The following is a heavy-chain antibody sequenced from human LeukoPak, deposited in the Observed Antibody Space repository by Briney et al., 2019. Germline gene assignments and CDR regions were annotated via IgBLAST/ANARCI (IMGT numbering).Heavy chain of an antibody. CDR2: INPNSDVT. CDR1: GYTFSDYY. CDR3: AVAPGDY. D-gene: IGHD2-21*01. Sequence: ASVKVSCKASGYTFSDYYMHWVRQAPGQGLEWMGWINPNSDVTNYAQKFQGRVTLTRDTSITTVYMELSRLTSDDTAIFYCAVAPGDYWGQGTLVTVSS. J-gene: IGHJ4*02. V-gene: IGHV1-2*02.